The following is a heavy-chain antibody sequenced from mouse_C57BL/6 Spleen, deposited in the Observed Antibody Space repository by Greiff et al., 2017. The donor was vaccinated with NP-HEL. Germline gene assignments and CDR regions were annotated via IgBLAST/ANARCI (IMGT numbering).Heavy chain of an antibody. CDR3: TRDYLDY. CDR1: GYTFTDYE. CDR2: IDPETGGT. Sequence: VQLQQSGAELVRPGASVTLSCKASGYTFTDYEMHWVKQTPVHGLEWIGAIDPETGGTAYNQKFKGKAILTADKSSSTAYMELRSLTSEDSADYYCTRDYLDYWGQGTTLTVSS. V-gene: IGHV1-15*01. J-gene: IGHJ2*01.